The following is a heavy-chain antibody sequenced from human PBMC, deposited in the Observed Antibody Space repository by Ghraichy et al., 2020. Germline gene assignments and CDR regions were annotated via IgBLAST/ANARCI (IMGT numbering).Heavy chain of an antibody. Sequence: SETLSLTCTVSGGSISSSSYYWGWIRQPPGKGLEWIGSIYYSGSTYYNPSLKSRVTISVDTSKNQFSLKLSSVTAADTAVYYCARLMITFGGVIDNWGQGTLVTVSS. CDR2: IYYSGST. CDR1: GGSISSSSYY. J-gene: IGHJ4*02. V-gene: IGHV4-39*01. CDR3: ARLMITFGGVIDN. D-gene: IGHD3-16*02.